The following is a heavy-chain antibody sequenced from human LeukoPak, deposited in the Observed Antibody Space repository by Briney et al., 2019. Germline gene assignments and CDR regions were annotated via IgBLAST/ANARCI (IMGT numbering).Heavy chain of an antibody. CDR3: SRHGDFYGSGSYQYFDL. V-gene: IGHV4-61*08. D-gene: IGHD3-10*01. CDR2: VYYSGST. Sequence: SETLSLTCTVSGGSISSGGYYWSWIRQPPGKGLEWIGYVYYSGSTNYIPSLKSRVTMAVDTSKNQFSLKLSSVTAADTAVYYCSRHGDFYGSGSYQYFDLWGRGTLVTVSS. J-gene: IGHJ2*01. CDR1: GGSISSGGYY.